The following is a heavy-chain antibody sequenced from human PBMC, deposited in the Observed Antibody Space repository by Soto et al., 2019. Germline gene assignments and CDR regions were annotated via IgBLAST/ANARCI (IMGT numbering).Heavy chain of an antibody. CDR3: ATESPVFDYYYGMDV. Sequence: GFPRFSCSASGFTLRRYKINLGRQGPGKGLEWVSSISSSSSYIYYADSVKGRFTISRDNAKNSLYLQMNSLRAEDTAVYYCATESPVFDYYYGMDVWGQGTTVTVSS. J-gene: IGHJ6*02. CDR2: ISSSSSYI. D-gene: IGHD2-8*01. CDR1: GFTLRRYK. V-gene: IGHV3-21*01.